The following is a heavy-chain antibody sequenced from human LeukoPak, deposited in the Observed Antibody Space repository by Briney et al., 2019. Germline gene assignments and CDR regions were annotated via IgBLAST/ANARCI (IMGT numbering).Heavy chain of an antibody. D-gene: IGHD3-22*01. V-gene: IGHV4-61*02. CDR2: IYTSGST. Sequence: SETLSLTCTVSGGSISRGSYYWSWIRQPAGKGLEWIGRIYTSGSTNYNPSLKSRVTISVDTSKNQFSLKLSSVTAADTAVYYCAREQPDSSGSKVYYYYYMDVWGKGTTVTVSS. J-gene: IGHJ6*03. CDR1: GGSISRGSYY. CDR3: AREQPDSSGSKVYYYYYMDV.